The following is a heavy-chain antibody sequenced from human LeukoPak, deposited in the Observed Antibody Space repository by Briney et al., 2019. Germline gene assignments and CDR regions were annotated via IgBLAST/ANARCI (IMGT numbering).Heavy chain of an antibody. CDR1: GESFSAYY. Sequence: PSETLSLTCAVYGESFSAYYWSWIRQPPGKGLEWIGEIRHSGSTNCNPSLKSRVSISLDTSKNQFSLKLSSVTAADTAVYYCARGHYYDSSGETYYFDYWGQGTLVTVSS. D-gene: IGHD3-22*01. J-gene: IGHJ4*02. CDR3: ARGHYYDSSGETYYFDY. CDR2: IRHSGST. V-gene: IGHV4-34*01.